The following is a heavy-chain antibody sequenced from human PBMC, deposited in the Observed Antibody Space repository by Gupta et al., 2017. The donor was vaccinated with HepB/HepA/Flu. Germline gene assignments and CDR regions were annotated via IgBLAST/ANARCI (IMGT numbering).Heavy chain of an antibody. CDR3: AKVGATTGGFNY. D-gene: IGHD1-26*01. CDR2: ISYDGSNK. Sequence: VELVESGGGVVQPGRSLRLSCAASGFTFSRYGMPWVRQATGKALEWVPVISYDGSNKYYADFVKGRFTISRDNSKDTLYLQMNSLEAEDTAVYYCAKVGATTGGFNYWGHGTLVTVAS. V-gene: IGHV3-30*18. J-gene: IGHJ4*01. CDR1: GFTFSRYG.